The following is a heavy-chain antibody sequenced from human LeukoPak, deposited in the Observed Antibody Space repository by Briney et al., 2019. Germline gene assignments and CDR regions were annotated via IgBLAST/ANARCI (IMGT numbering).Heavy chain of an antibody. J-gene: IGHJ6*03. CDR3: AKGSLQLWSGSYYYYYMDV. CDR2: ISGSGGST. V-gene: IGHV3-23*01. CDR1: GFTFSSYA. Sequence: PGGSLRLSCAASGFTFSSYAMSWVRQAPGKGLDWVSAISGSGGSTYYADSVKGRFTISRNNSKTTLYLQMNSVRTEDTAVYYCAKGSLQLWSGSYYYYYMDVWGKGTTVTVSS. D-gene: IGHD5-18*01.